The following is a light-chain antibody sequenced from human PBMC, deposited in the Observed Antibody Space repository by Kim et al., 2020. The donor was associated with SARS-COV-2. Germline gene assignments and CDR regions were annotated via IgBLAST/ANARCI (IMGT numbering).Light chain of an antibody. Sequence: GQTVTITCQGDGLEKNFARWYQKRPGQAPVLVLYGRGHRPSGIPDRFSGSNSGDTASLTITGAQAEDEAVYYCSSRDGTNDIRNWVFGGGTQLTVL. J-gene: IGLJ3*02. CDR3: SSRDGTNDIRNWV. CDR2: GRG. CDR1: GLEKNF. V-gene: IGLV3-19*01.